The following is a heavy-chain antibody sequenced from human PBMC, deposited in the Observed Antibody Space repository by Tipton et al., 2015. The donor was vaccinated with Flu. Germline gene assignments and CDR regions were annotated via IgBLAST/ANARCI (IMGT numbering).Heavy chain of an antibody. J-gene: IGHJ4*02. D-gene: IGHD2-8*01. Sequence: SLRLSCAASGFTFSKFGMHWVRQAPGKGLEWVAVIWYNGSNKNYADSVKGRFTISRDNSKNTLYLQMNSLRAEDTAVYYCATDRGFTYANPCYWGQGNLVTVSS. V-gene: IGHV3-33*01. CDR1: GFTFSKFG. CDR2: IWYNGSNK. CDR3: ATDRGFTYANPCY.